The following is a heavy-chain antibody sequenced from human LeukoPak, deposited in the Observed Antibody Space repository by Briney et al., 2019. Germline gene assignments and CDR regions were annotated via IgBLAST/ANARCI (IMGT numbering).Heavy chain of an antibody. Sequence: GGSLRLSCAASGFTFSSYAMSWVRQAPGKGLEWVSAISGSGGSTYYADSVKGRFTISRDNSKFTLYMQMNSLRAEDTAVYYCARVRAGYCTSTSRYTGMDVWGRGTTVTVSS. V-gene: IGHV3-23*01. CDR3: ARVRAGYCTSTSRYTGMDV. CDR1: GFTFSSYA. D-gene: IGHD2-2*01. J-gene: IGHJ6*02. CDR2: ISGSGGST.